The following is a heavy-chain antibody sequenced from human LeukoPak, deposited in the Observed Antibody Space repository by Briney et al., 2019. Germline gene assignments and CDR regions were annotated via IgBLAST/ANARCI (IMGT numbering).Heavy chain of an antibody. V-gene: IGHV1-69*05. CDR1: GGTFSSYA. CDR2: IIPIFGTA. J-gene: IGHJ4*02. D-gene: IGHD2-21*02. CDR3: ARDTAYCGGDCYHFDY. Sequence: SVKVSCKASGGTFSSYAISWVRQAPGQGLEWMGRIIPIFGTANYAQKFQGRVTITTDESTSTAYMELSSLRSEDTAVYYCARDTAYCGGDCYHFDYWGQGTLVTVSS.